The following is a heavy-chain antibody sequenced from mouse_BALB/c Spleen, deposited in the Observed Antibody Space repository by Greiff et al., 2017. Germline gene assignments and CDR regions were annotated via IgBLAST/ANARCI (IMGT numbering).Heavy chain of an antibody. CDR3: TRGYGNLYYFDY. V-gene: IGHV1-69*02. D-gene: IGHD2-1*01. J-gene: IGHJ2*01. CDR2: IYPSDSYT. CDR1: GYTFTSYW. Sequence: QVQLQQPGAELVRPGASVKLSCKASGYTFTSYWINWVKQRPGQGLEWIGNIYPSDSYTNYNQKFKDKATLTVDKSSSTAYMQLSSPTSEDSAVYYSTRGYGNLYYFDYWGQGTTLTVSS.